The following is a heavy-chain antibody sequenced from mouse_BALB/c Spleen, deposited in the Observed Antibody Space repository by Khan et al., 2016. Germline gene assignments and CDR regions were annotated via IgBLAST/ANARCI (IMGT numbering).Heavy chain of an antibody. J-gene: IGHJ3*01. CDR1: GYAFTTYN. V-gene: IGHV1S135*01. CDR2: IDPYNGVS. Sequence: VQLQQSGPELVKPGASVKVSCKGSGYAFTTYNMYWVKQSHGKSLEWIGYIDPYNGVSSYNQKFKDKATLTVDESSSTAYMHLNSLTSEDSAVYYCARWDGNYVPFAYWGQGTLVTVPA. CDR3: ARWDGNYVPFAY. D-gene: IGHD2-1*01.